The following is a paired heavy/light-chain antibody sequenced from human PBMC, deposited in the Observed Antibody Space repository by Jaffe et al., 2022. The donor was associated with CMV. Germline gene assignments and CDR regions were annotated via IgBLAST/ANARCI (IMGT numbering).Light chain of an antibody. J-gene: IGKJ2*01. CDR1: QSISSW. Sequence: DIQMTQSPSTLSASVGDRVTITCRASQSISSWLAWYQQKPGKAPKLLIYKASSLESGVPSRFSGSGSGTEFTLTISSLQPDDFATYYCQQYNSYPWYTFGQGTKLEIK. V-gene: IGKV1-5*03. CDR3: QQYNSYPWYT. CDR2: KAS.
Heavy chain of an antibody. CDR3: AKDTQFGDGYNFLILGYFDY. D-gene: IGHD5-12*01. CDR2: ISWNSGSI. Sequence: EVQLVESGGGLVQPGRSLRLSCAASGFTFDDYAMHWVRQAPGKGLEWVSGISWNSGSIGYADSVKGRFTISRDNAKNSLYLQMNSLRAEDTALYYCAKDTQFGDGYNFLILGYFDYWGQGTLVTVSS. CDR1: GFTFDDYA. J-gene: IGHJ4*02. V-gene: IGHV3-9*01.